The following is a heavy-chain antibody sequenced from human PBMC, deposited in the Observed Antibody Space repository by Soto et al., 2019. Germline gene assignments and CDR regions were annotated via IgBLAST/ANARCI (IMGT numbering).Heavy chain of an antibody. CDR2: IIPIFATA. J-gene: IGHJ5*02. D-gene: IGHD3-3*01. CDR3: ARDGFLEGQPHYNWFDP. V-gene: IGHV1-69*06. CDR1: GGTFSTDA. Sequence: QVQLVQSGAEVKKPGSSVKVSCKASGGTFSTDAISWVRQAPGQGPEWMGAIIPIFATANYAQKFQGRVTITADKSTTTAYMELSSLRSEDTAVYYCARDGFLEGQPHYNWFDPCVQGTLVTFSS.